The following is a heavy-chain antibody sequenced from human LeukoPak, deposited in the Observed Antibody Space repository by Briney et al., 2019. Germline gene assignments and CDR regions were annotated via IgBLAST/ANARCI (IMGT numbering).Heavy chain of an antibody. CDR2: ISGSGGST. V-gene: IGHV3-23*01. J-gene: IGHJ4*02. D-gene: IGHD6-13*01. CDR3: AKDLGDSSSWYPN. CDR1: GFTFSIYA. Sequence: GGSLRLSCAASGFTFSIYAMRWVREAPGEGVEWVSAISGSGGSTYYADSVRGRFTISRDKSTDTLYLQMISLRAEDTAVYYCAKDLGDSSSWYPNWGQGTLVTVSS.